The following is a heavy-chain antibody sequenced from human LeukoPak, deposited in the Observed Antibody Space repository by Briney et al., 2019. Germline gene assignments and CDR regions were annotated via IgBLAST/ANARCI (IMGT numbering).Heavy chain of an antibody. Sequence: PSETLSLTCAVSGGSISSGGYSWSWLRQPPGKGLEWIGYIYHSGSTYYNPSLKSRVTISVDRSKNQFSLKLSSVTAADTAVYYCARGTRDGSGSYYHHGFYFDYWGQGTLVTVSS. D-gene: IGHD3-10*01. J-gene: IGHJ4*02. CDR2: IYHSGST. CDR1: GGSISSGGYS. CDR3: ARGTRDGSGSYYHHGFYFDY. V-gene: IGHV4-30-2*01.